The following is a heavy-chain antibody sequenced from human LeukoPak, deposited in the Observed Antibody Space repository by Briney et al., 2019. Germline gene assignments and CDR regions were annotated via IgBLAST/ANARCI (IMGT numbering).Heavy chain of an antibody. CDR2: INPNSGGT. V-gene: IGHV1-2*02. J-gene: IGHJ4*02. Sequence: VASVKVSCKASGYTFTSYGISWVRQAPGQGLEWMGWINPNSGGTNYAQKFQGRVTMTRDTSISTAYMELSRLRSDDTAVYYCARDFYSVGAAAERWGQGTLVTVSS. CDR1: GYTFTSYG. D-gene: IGHD6-13*01. CDR3: ARDFYSVGAAAER.